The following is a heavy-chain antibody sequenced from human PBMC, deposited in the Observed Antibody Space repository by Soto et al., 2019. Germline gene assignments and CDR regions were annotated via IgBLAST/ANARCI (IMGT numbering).Heavy chain of an antibody. D-gene: IGHD6-13*01. CDR2: MNPNSGNT. V-gene: IGHV1-8*01. CDR1: GYTFTSYD. Sequence: ASVKVSCKASGYTFTSYDINWVRQATGQGLEWMGWMNPNSGNTGCAQKFQSRVTMTRNTSISTAYMELSSLRSEDTAVYYCAKGGIAAGGSDYSGQGPLVTVYS. CDR3: AKGGIAAGGSDY. J-gene: IGHJ4*02.